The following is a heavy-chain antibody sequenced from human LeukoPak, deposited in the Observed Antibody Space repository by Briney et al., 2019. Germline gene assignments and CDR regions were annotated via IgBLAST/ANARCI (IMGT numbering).Heavy chain of an antibody. CDR1: GFTFSSYE. V-gene: IGHV3-48*03. Sequence: GGSLRLSCATSGFTFSSYEMNWVRQAPGKGLEWVSYISSGGDIIYYAVSVKGRFTISRDNARKSLYLQMDSLRAEDTALYYCARGRSARESWGQGTLVTVSS. CDR2: ISSGGDII. CDR3: ARGRSARES. D-gene: IGHD1-26*01. J-gene: IGHJ4*02.